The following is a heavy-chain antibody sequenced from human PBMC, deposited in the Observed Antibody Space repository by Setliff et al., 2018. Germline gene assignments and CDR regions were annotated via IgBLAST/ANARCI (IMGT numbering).Heavy chain of an antibody. CDR2: IWDDGGNK. D-gene: IGHD2-15*01. J-gene: IGHJ4*02. V-gene: IGHV3-33*08. CDR3: ARTCSGSGCYAGLES. Sequence: GGSLRLSCAASGFTFSTYRMHWVRQAPGKGLEWVAVIWDDGGNKYHADSVKGRFTISRNNPKNTLYLQMNSLRPEDTAVYYCARTCSGSGCYAGLESWGQGTPVTVSS. CDR1: GFTFSTYR.